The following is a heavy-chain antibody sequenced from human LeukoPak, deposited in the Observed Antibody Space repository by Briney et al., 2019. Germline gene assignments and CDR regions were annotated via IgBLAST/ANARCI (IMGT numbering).Heavy chain of an antibody. Sequence: GGSLRLSCVASGFTFSRYWMSWVRQAPGKGLEWVANIKQDGSKTYYVGSVKGRFTISRDNAKNSLYLQMNSLRAEDTAVYYCARISIAAAGDFDYWGQGTLVTVSS. D-gene: IGHD6-13*01. CDR2: IKQDGSKT. CDR1: GFTFSRYW. CDR3: ARISIAAAGDFDY. V-gene: IGHV3-7*05. J-gene: IGHJ4*02.